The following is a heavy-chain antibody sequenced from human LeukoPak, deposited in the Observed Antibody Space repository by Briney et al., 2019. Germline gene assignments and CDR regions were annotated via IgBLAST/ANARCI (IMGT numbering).Heavy chain of an antibody. CDR2: MNPDSGGT. J-gene: IGHJ5*02. CDR3: ARVMTRREFNWFDP. CDR1: GYTFTGYS. D-gene: IGHD4-11*01. Sequence: GASVKVSCKASGYTFTGYSIHWVRQAPGQGLEWMGWMNPDSGGTNYSQKFQGRVTMTRDPSVTTAYMELSRLRSDDTAMYYCARVMTRREFNWFDPWGQGTLVTVSS. V-gene: IGHV1-2*02.